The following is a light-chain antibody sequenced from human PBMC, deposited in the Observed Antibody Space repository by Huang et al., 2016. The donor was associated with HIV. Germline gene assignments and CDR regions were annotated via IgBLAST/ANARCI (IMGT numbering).Light chain of an antibody. J-gene: IGKJ1*01. Sequence: DIQMTQSPSTLSASVGDRVTITCRASQSFTTWLAWYQQKPGKAPKLLIYDVSSLESGVPSRFSGSGSGTEFTLTISSLQPDDFATYYCQQYDGYPWTFGQGTKVENK. V-gene: IGKV1-5*01. CDR2: DVS. CDR1: QSFTTW. CDR3: QQYDGYPWT.